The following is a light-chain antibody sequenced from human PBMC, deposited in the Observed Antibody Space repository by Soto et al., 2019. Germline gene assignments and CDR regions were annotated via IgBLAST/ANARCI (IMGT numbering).Light chain of an antibody. Sequence: EIVMTQSPATLSVSPGERATLSCRASQSVSSNLAWYQQKPGQAPRLLIYGASTRATGIPARFSVSGSGTEFTLTISSLQSADFAIYFCKQYNNWPPDRTFGQGTKVEIK. CDR1: QSVSSN. CDR2: GAS. J-gene: IGKJ1*01. V-gene: IGKV3-15*01. CDR3: KQYNNWPPDRT.